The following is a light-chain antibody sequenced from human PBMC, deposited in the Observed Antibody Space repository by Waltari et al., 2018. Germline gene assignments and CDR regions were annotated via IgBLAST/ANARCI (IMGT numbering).Light chain of an antibody. CDR3: QQYSSWPQT. Sequence: EIVLTQSPATLALSPGERATLSCRASHSVSSSLAWYQQKPGQAPRLLMSGASRRATDVSDRFSGSGSGTDFTLTISSLEAEDFAVYFCQQYSSWPQTFGRGTTVEIK. CDR1: HSVSSS. CDR2: GAS. J-gene: IGKJ1*01. V-gene: IGKV3-20*01.